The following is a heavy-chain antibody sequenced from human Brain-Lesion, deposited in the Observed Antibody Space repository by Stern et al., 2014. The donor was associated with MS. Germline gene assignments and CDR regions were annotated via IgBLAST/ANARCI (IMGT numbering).Heavy chain of an antibody. CDR3: ARGRVVPGFQYYATDV. J-gene: IGHJ6*02. Sequence: QVQLVESGPGLVKPSQTLSLSCTVSGGSISSGGYYWSWIRQPAGKGLEWIGRIFNSGSTSHNPSPKNRGTNSINTSKNQFSLRLNPMTAADTAVYYCARGRVVPGFQYYATDVWGQGTTVIVSS. D-gene: IGHD2-2*01. CDR2: IFNSGST. V-gene: IGHV4-61*02. CDR1: GGSISSGGYY.